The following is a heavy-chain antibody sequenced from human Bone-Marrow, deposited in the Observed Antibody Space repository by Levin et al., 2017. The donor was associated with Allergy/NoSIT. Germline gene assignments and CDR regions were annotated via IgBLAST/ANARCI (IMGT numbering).Heavy chain of an antibody. V-gene: IGHV5-51*01. CDR3: ARQSDELRPYDGEWVEEHYFDY. CDR2: IYPGDSET. CDR1: GYQFTDYW. J-gene: IGHJ4*02. D-gene: IGHD3-10*01. Sequence: GGSLRLSCQGSGYQFTDYWIGWVRQLPGKGLEWVGNIYPGDSETRSSPSFQGQVTISVDKSIHTAYLPWYSLSAPYTAMYSCARQSDELRPYDGEWVEEHYFDYWGQGTLVTVSS.